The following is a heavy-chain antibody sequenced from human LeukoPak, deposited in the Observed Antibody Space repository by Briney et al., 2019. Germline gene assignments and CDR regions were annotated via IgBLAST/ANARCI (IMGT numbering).Heavy chain of an antibody. V-gene: IGHV3-33*08. CDR3: ARDPGVRWLVGFDY. D-gene: IGHD6-19*01. J-gene: IGHJ4*02. CDR1: GFTFSSYA. Sequence: GGSLRLSCAASGFTFSSYAMSWVRQAPGKGLEWVAVIWYDGSNKYYADSVKGRFTISRDNSKNTLYLQMDSLRAEDTAVYYCARDPGVRWLVGFDYWGQGTLVTVSS. CDR2: IWYDGSNK.